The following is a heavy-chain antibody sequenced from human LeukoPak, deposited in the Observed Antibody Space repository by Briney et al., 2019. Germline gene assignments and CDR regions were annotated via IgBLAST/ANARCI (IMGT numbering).Heavy chain of an antibody. CDR2: IYPSSGYT. V-gene: IGHV1-46*01. CDR3: ARDTGSYSASS. J-gene: IGHJ5*02. Sequence: ASVKVSCKASGYTLTSNNMHWVRQAPGQGLKWMGIIYPSSGYTRYAQKFQGRVTLTRDTSTSTVYMELSSLRSEDTAMYYCARDTGSYSASSWGQGTLVTVSS. D-gene: IGHD1-26*01. CDR1: GYTLTSNN.